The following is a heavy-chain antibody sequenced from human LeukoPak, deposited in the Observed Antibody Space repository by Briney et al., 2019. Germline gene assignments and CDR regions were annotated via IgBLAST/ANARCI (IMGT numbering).Heavy chain of an antibody. CDR1: GGSISSNY. V-gene: IGHV4-4*09. Sequence: SETLSLTCTVSGGSISSNYWSWIRQPPGKGLEWIGYINTSGSTDYNPSLKSRVTISVDTSKNQFSLKLSSVTAADTAVYYCARHSSSWYLYFDYWGQGTLVTVSS. CDR2: INTSGST. CDR3: ARHSSSWYLYFDY. D-gene: IGHD6-13*01. J-gene: IGHJ4*02.